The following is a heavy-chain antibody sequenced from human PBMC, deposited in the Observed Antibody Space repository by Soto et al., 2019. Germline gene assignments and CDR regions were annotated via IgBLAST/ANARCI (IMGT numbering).Heavy chain of an antibody. CDR1: GFTFTNAW. V-gene: IGHV3-15*07. Sequence: GGSLRLSCAASGFTFTNAWMNWVRQAPGKGLEWVGRIKSKTDGETTDCAAPVKGRFTISRDDSKNTLYLQMNSLKTEDTAVYYCTTEVQTYYYDSSGYYYPYYYGMDVWGQGTTVTVSS. D-gene: IGHD3-22*01. CDR2: IKSKTDGETT. CDR3: TTEVQTYYYDSSGYYYPYYYGMDV. J-gene: IGHJ6*02.